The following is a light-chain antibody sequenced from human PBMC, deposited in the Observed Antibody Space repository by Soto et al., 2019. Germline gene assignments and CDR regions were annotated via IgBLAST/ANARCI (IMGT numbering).Light chain of an antibody. CDR3: SSYANTAHA. V-gene: IGLV2-14*01. Sequence: QSALTQPASVSGSPGQSITISCTGTSGDVGAYNYVSWYQQHPGKPPKLMIYEVTGRPSGVSNRFSGSKSGNTASLTISGLQAEDEADYYCSSYANTAHAFGTGTKLTVL. J-gene: IGLJ1*01. CDR1: SGDVGAYNY. CDR2: EVT.